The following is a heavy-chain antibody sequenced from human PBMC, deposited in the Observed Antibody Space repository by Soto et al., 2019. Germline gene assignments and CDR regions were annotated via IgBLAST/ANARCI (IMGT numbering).Heavy chain of an antibody. J-gene: IGHJ3*02. CDR2: IHYSGSA. V-gene: IGHV4-59*01. CDR3: ARMNQLAPKRNAFDI. CDR1: GDSISSYF. D-gene: IGHD1-1*01. Sequence: QVQLEESGPGLVKPSETLSLICTVSGDSISSYFWTWIRQPPGKGLEWIGYIHYSGSANYNPSLKSRVTMSVDTSKNQCSLNLSSVTAADTAVYFCARMNQLAPKRNAFDIWGQGTMVTVSS.